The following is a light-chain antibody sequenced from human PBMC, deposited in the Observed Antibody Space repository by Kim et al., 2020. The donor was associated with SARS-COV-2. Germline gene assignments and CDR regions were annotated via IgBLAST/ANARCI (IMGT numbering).Light chain of an antibody. V-gene: IGLV1-47*01. CDR2: RDN. Sequence: GQRVTISCYGTGSNIGRNYVFWYQQLPGMAPKLLICRDNQRPSGVPDRFSGSKSGTSASLAISGLRSEDEADYYCASWDGSLDTRIFGGGTQLTVL. J-gene: IGLJ2*01. CDR1: GSNIGRNY. CDR3: ASWDGSLDTRI.